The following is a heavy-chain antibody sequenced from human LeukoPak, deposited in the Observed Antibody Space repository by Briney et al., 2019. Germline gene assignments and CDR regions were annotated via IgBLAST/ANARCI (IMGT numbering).Heavy chain of an antibody. D-gene: IGHD6-13*01. CDR2: ISGSGDST. Sequence: GGSLRLSCAASGFTFSSYAMSWVRQAPGKGLEWVSAISGSGDSTYYGDSVKGRFTISRDNSKNTLYLQMDSLRAEDTAVYYCAKTRPLDSSSWSHGDYWGQGTLVTVSS. J-gene: IGHJ4*02. V-gene: IGHV3-23*01. CDR1: GFTFSSYA. CDR3: AKTRPLDSSSWSHGDY.